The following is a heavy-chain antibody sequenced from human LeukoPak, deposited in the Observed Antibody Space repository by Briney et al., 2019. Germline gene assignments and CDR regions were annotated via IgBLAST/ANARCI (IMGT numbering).Heavy chain of an antibody. CDR3: ARGGGSSWCLDC. CDR1: GFTFSSYK. V-gene: IGHV3-48*03. J-gene: IGHJ4*02. D-gene: IGHD6-13*01. Sequence: GGSLRLSCAASGFTFSSYKMNWVRQAPGKGLEWVSYISTSDTTIYYADSVKGRFAISRDNAKNSLYLQMNSLRVEDTAVYYCARGGGSSWCLDCWGQGTLVTVSS. CDR2: ISTSDTTI.